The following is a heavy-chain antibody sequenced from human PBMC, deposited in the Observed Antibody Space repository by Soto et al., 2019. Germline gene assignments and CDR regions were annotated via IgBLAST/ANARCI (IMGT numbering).Heavy chain of an antibody. CDR3: AKDEGYCNSISCKDAFDY. J-gene: IGHJ3*01. D-gene: IGHD2-2*01. CDR2: ISWEGGYK. CDR1: GFTFVDYA. V-gene: IGHV3-9*01. Sequence: EVQLVESGGGLVQPGRSLRLSCAASGFTFVDYAMHWVRQAPGQGLEWVSGISWEGGYKGYADSVKGRFTISRDNAKKSLYLEMNSLRVEDTALYYCAKDEGYCNSISCKDAFDYWGQGTTVTVS.